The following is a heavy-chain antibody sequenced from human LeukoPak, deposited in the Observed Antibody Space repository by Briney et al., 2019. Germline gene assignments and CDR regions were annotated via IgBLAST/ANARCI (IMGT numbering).Heavy chain of an antibody. Sequence: GGSLRLSCAASGFSLSDYWMHWVRQAPGKGLVWVSRINSDGSDTTYADSVKGRFTIYRDNAKNMLYLQMSSLTAEDTAVYYCARDRPFSGSYLGFDPWGQGTLVTVSS. CDR1: GFSLSDYW. D-gene: IGHD1-26*01. V-gene: IGHV3-74*03. J-gene: IGHJ5*02. CDR3: ARDRPFSGSYLGFDP. CDR2: INSDGSDT.